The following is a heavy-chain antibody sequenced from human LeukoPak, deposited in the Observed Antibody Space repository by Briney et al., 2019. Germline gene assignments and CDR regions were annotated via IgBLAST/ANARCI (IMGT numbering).Heavy chain of an antibody. CDR3: AKDPFWSGYTSSYYYYYYMDV. CDR2: ISGSGGST. J-gene: IGHJ6*03. CDR1: GFTFSIYA. Sequence: GGSLRLSCAASGFTFSIYAINWVRQAPGKGLEWVSAISGSGGSTYYADSVKGRFTISRDNSKNTLYLQMNSLRAEDTAVYYCAKDPFWSGYTSSYYYYYYMDVWGKGTTVTVSS. V-gene: IGHV3-23*01. D-gene: IGHD3-3*01.